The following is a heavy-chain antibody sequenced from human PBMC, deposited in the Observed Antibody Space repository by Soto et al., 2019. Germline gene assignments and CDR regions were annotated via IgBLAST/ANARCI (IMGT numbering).Heavy chain of an antibody. D-gene: IGHD3-16*02. CDR3: ARRGVTFGGVIVIPKAFDY. V-gene: IGHV4-31*03. CDR2: IYYSGST. Sequence: QVQLQESGPGLVKPSQTLSLTCTVSGGSISSGGYYWSWIRQHPGKGLEWIGYIYYSGSTYYNPSLKSRVTISVDTSKNQFSLKLSSVTAADTAVYYCARRGVTFGGVIVIPKAFDYWGPGTLVTVSS. J-gene: IGHJ4*02. CDR1: GGSISSGGYY.